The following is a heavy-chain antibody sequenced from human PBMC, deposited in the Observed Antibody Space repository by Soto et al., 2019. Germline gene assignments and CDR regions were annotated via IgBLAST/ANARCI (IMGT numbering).Heavy chain of an antibody. J-gene: IGHJ6*02. Sequence: EVQLVESGGGLVQPGGPLRLSCAASGFTFMTYWLSWVRQVPGKGLGWVANINLDGSEKNYVDSVKGRFTISRDNARNSWYLQMSSLRAEDTALYYCARDGSTSWYSYDYHGMDVWGQGTTVTVSS. CDR3: ARDGSTSWYSYDYHGMDV. V-gene: IGHV3-7*05. CDR2: INLDGSEK. D-gene: IGHD5-18*01. CDR1: GFTFMTYW.